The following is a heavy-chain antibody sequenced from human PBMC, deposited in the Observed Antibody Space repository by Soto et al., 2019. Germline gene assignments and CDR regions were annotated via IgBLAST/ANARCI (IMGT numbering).Heavy chain of an antibody. D-gene: IGHD5-12*01. V-gene: IGHV3-74*01. J-gene: IGHJ4*02. CDR3: TRGGGYSGYDPFDY. CDR1: GFSFSIFW. Sequence: EVQLVESGGDLVQPGGSLRLSCAASGFSFSIFWMHWVRQAPGKGLVWVSSINGGGSSADYADSVKGRFTVSRDNAKNTVYLQMNRLRAEDTAVYYCTRGGGYSGYDPFDYWCQGTLVTVSS. CDR2: INGGGSSA.